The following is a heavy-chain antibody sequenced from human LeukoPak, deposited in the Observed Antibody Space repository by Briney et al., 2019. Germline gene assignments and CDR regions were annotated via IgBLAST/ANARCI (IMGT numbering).Heavy chain of an antibody. Sequence: SETLSLTCTVYSGSISTSNYYWGWVRQPPVKALEWIGNIFYSGSTYYSPSLKRRVTISLDTSRNQFSLKLNSVTAADTAVYYCARVVYSSSWYGAERLDPWGQGTLVTVSS. CDR3: ARVVYSSSWYGAERLDP. V-gene: IGHV4-39*07. CDR2: IFYSGST. J-gene: IGHJ5*02. CDR1: SGSISTSNYY. D-gene: IGHD6-13*01.